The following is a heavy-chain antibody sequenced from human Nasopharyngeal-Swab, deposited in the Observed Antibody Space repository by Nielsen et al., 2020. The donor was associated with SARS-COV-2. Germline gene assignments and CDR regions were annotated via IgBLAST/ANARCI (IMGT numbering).Heavy chain of an antibody. CDR1: GGTFSSYA. V-gene: IGHV1-69*04. Sequence: SVKVSCKASGGTFSSYAISWVRQDPGQGLEWMGRIIPILGIANYEQKFQGRVTITADKSTSTAYMELSSLISEDTDVYYCARVKPTDCSGGSCYSLPLGYWGQGTLVTVSS. J-gene: IGHJ4*02. CDR3: ARVKPTDCSGGSCYSLPLGY. CDR2: IIPILGIA. D-gene: IGHD2-15*01.